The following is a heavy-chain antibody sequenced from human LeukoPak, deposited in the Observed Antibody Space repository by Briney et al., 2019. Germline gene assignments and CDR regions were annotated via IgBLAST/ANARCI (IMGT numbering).Heavy chain of an antibody. D-gene: IGHD6-6*01. V-gene: IGHV3-30*03. CDR2: ISHDGSYK. J-gene: IGHJ6*03. CDR3: AREGSSATSDYYYYYMDV. Sequence: GTSLRLSCAASGFTFSSYGMHWVRQAPGKGLEWVAVISHDGSYKYYADSVKGRFSISRDNSKNTLYLQMNSLRAEDTAVYYCAREGSSATSDYYYYYMDVWGKGTTVTVSS. CDR1: GFTFSSYG.